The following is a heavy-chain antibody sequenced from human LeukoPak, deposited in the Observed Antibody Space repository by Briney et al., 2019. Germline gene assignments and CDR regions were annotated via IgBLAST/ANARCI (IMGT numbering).Heavy chain of an antibody. D-gene: IGHD6-19*01. CDR2: INPNSGGT. V-gene: IGHV1-2*02. Sequence: GASVKVSCKASGGTFSSCAISWVRQAPGQGLEWMGWINPNSGGTNYAQKFQGRVTMTRDTSISTAYMDLSRLRADDTAVYCCARYPAGYYYYMDVWGKGTTVTVSS. J-gene: IGHJ6*03. CDR3: ARYPAGYYYYMDV. CDR1: GGTFSSCA.